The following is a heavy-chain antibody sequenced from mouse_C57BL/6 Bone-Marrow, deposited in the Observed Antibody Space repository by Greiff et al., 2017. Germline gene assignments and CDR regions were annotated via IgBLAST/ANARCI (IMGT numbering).Heavy chain of an antibody. CDR3: AGLRENY. CDR1: GYAFSSSW. Sequence: VQLQQSGPELVKPGASVKISCKASGYAFSSSWMNWVKQRPGKGLEWIGRIYPGDGDTNYNGKFKGKATLTADKSSSTAYMQLSSLTSEDSAVYFCAGLRENYWGQGTTLTVSS. CDR2: IYPGDGDT. J-gene: IGHJ2*01. D-gene: IGHD1-1*01. V-gene: IGHV1-82*01.